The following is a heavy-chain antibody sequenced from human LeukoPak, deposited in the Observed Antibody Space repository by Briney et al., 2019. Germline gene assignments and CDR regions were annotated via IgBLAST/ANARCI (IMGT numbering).Heavy chain of an antibody. J-gene: IGHJ4*02. CDR2: ISYDGSNK. Sequence: AGRSLRLSCAASGFTFSSYGMHWVRQAPGKGLGWVAVISYDGSNKYYADSVKGRFAISRDNSKNTLYLQMNSLRAEDTAVYYCASAVAGTGGPFDYWGQGTLVTVSS. CDR3: ASAVAGTGGPFDY. D-gene: IGHD6-19*01. CDR1: GFTFSSYG. V-gene: IGHV3-30*03.